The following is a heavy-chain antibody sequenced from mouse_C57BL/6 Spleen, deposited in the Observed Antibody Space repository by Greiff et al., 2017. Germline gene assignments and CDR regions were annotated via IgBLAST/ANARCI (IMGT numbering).Heavy chain of an antibody. CDR2: IHPNSGST. J-gene: IGHJ4*01. CDR3: AKGYDYDAMDY. V-gene: IGHV1-64*01. CDR1: GYTFTSYW. Sequence: VQLQQPGAELVKPGASVKLSCKASGYTFTSYWMHWVKQRPGQGLEWIGMIHPNSGSTNYNEKFKSKATLTVDKSSSTAYLQLSSLTSEDSAVYYCAKGYDYDAMDYWGQGTSVTVSS.